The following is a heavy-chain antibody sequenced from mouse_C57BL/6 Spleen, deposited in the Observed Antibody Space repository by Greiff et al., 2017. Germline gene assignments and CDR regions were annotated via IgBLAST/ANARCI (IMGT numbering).Heavy chain of an antibody. CDR1: GFSLTSYG. Sequence: VQLVESGPGLVQPSQSLSITCTLSGFSLTSYGVHWVRQSPGKGLEWLGVIWCGGSTDYNAALISRLSISKDNSKSQVFFKMNSLQADDTAIYYCARRDPNWDWYFDVWGTGITGTVSS. CDR3: ARRDPNWDWYFDV. J-gene: IGHJ1*03. V-gene: IGHV2-2*01. CDR2: IWCGGST. D-gene: IGHD4-1*01.